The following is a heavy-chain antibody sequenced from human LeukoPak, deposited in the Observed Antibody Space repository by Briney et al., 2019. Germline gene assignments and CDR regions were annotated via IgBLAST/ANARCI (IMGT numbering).Heavy chain of an antibody. CDR2: IIPIFGTA. CDR3: ARDQMWESNWFDP. CDR1: GRTFSSYA. V-gene: IGHV1-69*05. Sequence: SVKVSCKASGRTFSSYAISWVRQAPGQGLEWIGRIIPIFGTANYAQKFQGRVTITTDESTSTAYMELSSLRSEDTAVYYCARDQMWESNWFDPWGQGTLVTVSS. D-gene: IGHD1-26*01. J-gene: IGHJ5*02.